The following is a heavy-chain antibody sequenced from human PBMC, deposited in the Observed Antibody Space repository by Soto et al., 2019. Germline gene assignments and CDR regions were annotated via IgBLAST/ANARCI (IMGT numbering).Heavy chain of an antibody. J-gene: IGHJ3*01. CDR1: GYTFINYF. D-gene: IGHD1-7*01. V-gene: IGHV1-46*01. CDR3: ARPLIGNTVDL. CDR2: VHLSRGSA. Sequence: QAQLLQSGAEVKQPGASVKVSCKASGYTFINYFIHWVRQAPGQRLEWLGTVHLSRGSADYAQKFQGRVTMTTDVSTQTVFMHLSSLRSEDTAVYYCARPLIGNTVDLWGQGTTVIVSS.